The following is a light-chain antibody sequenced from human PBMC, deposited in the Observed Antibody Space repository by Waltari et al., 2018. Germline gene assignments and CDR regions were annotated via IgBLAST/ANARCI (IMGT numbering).Light chain of an antibody. CDR2: GAS. Sequence: EIVLTQSPGTLSLSPGERATLSCRASQSVSSSYLAWYQQKPGQAPRVLIHGASNRATDIPDRFSGSGSGTDFTLTISRLEPEDFVVYYCQQYGSSPWTFGQGTKVEIK. CDR1: QSVSSSY. CDR3: QQYGSSPWT. V-gene: IGKV3-20*01. J-gene: IGKJ1*01.